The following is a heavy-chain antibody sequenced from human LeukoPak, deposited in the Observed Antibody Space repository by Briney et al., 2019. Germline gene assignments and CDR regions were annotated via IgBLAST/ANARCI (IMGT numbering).Heavy chain of an antibody. CDR3: ARDSEQGDFWSGYSH. CDR1: GFTIRSYW. D-gene: IGHD3-3*01. Sequence: GGSLRLSCAASGFTIRSYWMSWVRQAPGKGLEWVANIKQDGSEKYYVDSVKGRFTISRDNAKNSLYLQMNSLRAEDTALYYCARDSEQGDFWSGYSHWGQGTLVTVSS. V-gene: IGHV3-7*01. CDR2: IKQDGSEK. J-gene: IGHJ4*02.